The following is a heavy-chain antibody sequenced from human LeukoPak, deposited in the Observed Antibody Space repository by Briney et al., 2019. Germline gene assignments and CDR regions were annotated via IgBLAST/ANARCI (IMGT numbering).Heavy chain of an antibody. CDR3: AKGYYDYVWGSYYFDY. J-gene: IGHJ4*02. CDR1: GFTFSSYA. Sequence: GGSLRLSCAASGFTFSSYAMSWVRQAPGKGLEWVLAISGSGGSTYYADSVKGRFTISRDNSRDTLYLQMNSLRAEDTAVYYCAKGYYDYVWGSYYFDYWGQGTLVTVSS. CDR2: ISGSGGST. V-gene: IGHV3-23*01. D-gene: IGHD3-16*01.